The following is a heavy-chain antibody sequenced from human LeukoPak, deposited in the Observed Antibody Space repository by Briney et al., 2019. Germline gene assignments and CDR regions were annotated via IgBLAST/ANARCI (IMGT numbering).Heavy chain of an antibody. CDR1: GFTFSSYA. CDR2: ISAGGGAI. J-gene: IGHJ4*02. Sequence: GGSLRLSCAASGFTFSSYAMSWVRQAPGEGLEWVSSISAGGGAIYYADSVKGRFTISRDNSKNTLDLQLNSLRAEDTAVYYCAKDRARAAAGFFDYWGRGTLVTVSS. CDR3: AKDRARAAAGFFDY. D-gene: IGHD6-13*01. V-gene: IGHV3-23*01.